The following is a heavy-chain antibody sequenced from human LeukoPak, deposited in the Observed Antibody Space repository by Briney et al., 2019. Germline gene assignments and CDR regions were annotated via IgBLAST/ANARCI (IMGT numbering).Heavy chain of an antibody. J-gene: IGHJ3*02. Sequence: SETLSLTCTVSGGYISSYYWSWIRQPPGKGLEWIWYIYYSGSTYYNPSLKSRVTISVDTSKNQFSLKLNSVTAADTAVYYCARTKPLDPFDIWGQGTMVTVSS. CDR2: IYYSGST. CDR3: ARTKPLDPFDI. CDR1: GGYISSYY. V-gene: IGHV4-59*01.